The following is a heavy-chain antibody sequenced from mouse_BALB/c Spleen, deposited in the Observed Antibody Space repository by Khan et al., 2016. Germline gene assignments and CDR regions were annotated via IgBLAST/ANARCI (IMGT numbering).Heavy chain of an antibody. V-gene: IGHV1-54*01. CDR3: ARSDGYDVGYAY. D-gene: IGHD2-2*01. CDR2: IQPGSGST. CDR1: GYASTNFL. Sequence: QVQLQQPGAELVSPGTSVKVSCKASGYASTNFLIAWVKQRPGQGLEWIGVIQPGSGSTNYNEKFQGQATLTAVKSSSTAYIKLSSLTSEDSAVFFCARSDGYDVGYAYWGQGTLVTVST. J-gene: IGHJ3*01.